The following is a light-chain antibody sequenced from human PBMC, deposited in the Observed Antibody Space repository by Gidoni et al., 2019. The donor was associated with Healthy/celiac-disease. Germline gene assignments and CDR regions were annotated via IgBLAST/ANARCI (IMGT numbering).Light chain of an antibody. J-gene: IGKJ4*01. CDR2: AAS. Sequence: DIQMTQSPSSLSASVGDRVTITCRASQSISSYLNWYQQKPGKAPTLLIYAASSLQSGVPSRFSGSGSGTDFTLTSSSLQPEDFATYYCQQSYRTPLTFGGGTKVEIK. CDR3: QQSYRTPLT. V-gene: IGKV1-39*01. CDR1: QSISSY.